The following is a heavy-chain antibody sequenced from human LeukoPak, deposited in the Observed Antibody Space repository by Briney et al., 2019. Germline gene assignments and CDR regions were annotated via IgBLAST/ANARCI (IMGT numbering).Heavy chain of an antibody. V-gene: IGHV4-38-2*02. CDR1: GYSISSGYC. Sequence: SETLSLTCAVSGYSISSGYCWVWIRQPPGKGLEWVGCIYHSGSTYYNPSLKSRVTISVDTSRNQLSLKLTSVTAADTAMYYCARDQPYMDVWGKGTTVTVSS. J-gene: IGHJ6*03. CDR3: ARDQPYMDV. CDR2: IYHSGST.